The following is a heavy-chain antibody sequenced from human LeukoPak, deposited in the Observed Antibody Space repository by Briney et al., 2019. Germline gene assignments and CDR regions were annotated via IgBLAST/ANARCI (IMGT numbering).Heavy chain of an antibody. Sequence: SQTLSLTCSVSGASISSGDHYWSWIRQPAGKGLEWVGRVYTSGSTTYNPSLKSRVTISVDTSTNQFSLKLSSVTAADTAVYYCVTANQRSTYYFDYWGQGTPVTVSS. J-gene: IGHJ4*02. CDR1: GASISSGDHY. CDR2: VYTSGST. D-gene: IGHD1-20*01. CDR3: VTANQRSTYYFDY. V-gene: IGHV4-61*02.